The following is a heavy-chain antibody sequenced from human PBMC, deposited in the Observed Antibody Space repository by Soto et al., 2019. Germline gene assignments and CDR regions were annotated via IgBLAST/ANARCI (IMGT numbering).Heavy chain of an antibody. CDR3: AHSPMVGLAVAGTPRWNWFDP. V-gene: IGHV2-5*02. CDR2: IYWDDDK. J-gene: IGHJ5*02. Sequence: GSGPTLVNPTQTLTLTCTFSGFSLSTSGVGVGWIRQPPGKALEWLALIYWDDDKRYSPSLKSRLTITKDTSKNQVVLTMTNMDPVDTATYYCAHSPMVGLAVAGTPRWNWFDPWGQGTLVTVSS. D-gene: IGHD6-19*01. CDR1: GFSLSTSGVG.